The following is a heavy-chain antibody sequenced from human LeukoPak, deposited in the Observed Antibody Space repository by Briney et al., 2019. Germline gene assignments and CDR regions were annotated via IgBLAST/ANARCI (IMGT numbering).Heavy chain of an antibody. J-gene: IGHJ4*02. CDR1: GGSFSGYY. V-gene: IGHV4-59*10. CDR3: ASIDTAIIRTDY. D-gene: IGHD5-18*01. CDR2: IYTSGST. Sequence: SETLSLTCAVYGGSFSGYYWTWIRQPAGKGLEWIGRIYTSGSTNYNPSPKSRVTISVDTSKNQFSLKLSSVTAADTAVYYCASIDTAIIRTDYWGQGTLVTVSS.